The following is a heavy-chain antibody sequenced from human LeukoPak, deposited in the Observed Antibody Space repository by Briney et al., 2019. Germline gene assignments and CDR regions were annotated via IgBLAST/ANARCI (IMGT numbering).Heavy chain of an antibody. CDR2: IIPIFGTA. V-gene: IGHV1-69*06. CDR3: ASSTVTTRNWFDP. Sequence: ASVKVSCKASGGTFSSYAISWVRQAPGQGLEWMGGIIPIFGTANYAQKFQGRVTITADKSTSTAYMELNSLRSEDTAVYYCASSTVTTRNWFDPWGQGTLVTVSS. D-gene: IGHD4-17*01. J-gene: IGHJ5*02. CDR1: GGTFSSYA.